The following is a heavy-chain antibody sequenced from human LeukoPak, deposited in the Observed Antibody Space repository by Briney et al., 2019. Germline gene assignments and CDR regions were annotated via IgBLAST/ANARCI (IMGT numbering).Heavy chain of an antibody. CDR2: INPNSGGT. V-gene: IGHV1-2*02. Sequence: ASVKVSCKASGYTFTGYYMHWVRQPPGQGLEWMGWINPNSGGTNYAQKFQGRVTMTRDTSISTAYMELSRLRSDDTAVYYCARARITIFGVVIIYNWFDPWGQGTLVTVSS. D-gene: IGHD3-3*01. CDR1: GYTFTGYY. J-gene: IGHJ5*02. CDR3: ARARITIFGVVIIYNWFDP.